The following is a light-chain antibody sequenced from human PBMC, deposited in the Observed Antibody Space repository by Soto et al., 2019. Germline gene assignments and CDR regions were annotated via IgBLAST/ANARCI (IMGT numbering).Light chain of an antibody. CDR1: ISDIGGYNY. CDR3: NSYTSTSTLYV. J-gene: IGLJ1*01. V-gene: IGLV2-14*01. Sequence: QSVLTQPASVSGSPGQSITISCTGTISDIGGYNYVSWYQQHPGKAPKLMIDEVTNRPSGVSDRFSGSKSGNTASLTISGLQAEDEADYYCNSYTSTSTLYVFGTGTKLTVL. CDR2: EVT.